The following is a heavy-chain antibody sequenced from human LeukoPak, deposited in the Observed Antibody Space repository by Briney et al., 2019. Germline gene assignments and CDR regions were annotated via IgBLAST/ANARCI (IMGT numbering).Heavy chain of an antibody. CDR1: GFTFSSYG. CDR3: ARSTNRSNDY. D-gene: IGHD1-14*01. CDR2: IWYDGSNK. V-gene: IGHV3-33*01. J-gene: IGHJ4*02. Sequence: GRSLRLSCAASGFTFSSYGMHWVRQAPGKGLEWVAVIWYDGSNKYYADSVKGRFTISRDNSKNTLYLQMNSLRAEDTAVCYCARSTNRSNDYWGQGTLVTVSS.